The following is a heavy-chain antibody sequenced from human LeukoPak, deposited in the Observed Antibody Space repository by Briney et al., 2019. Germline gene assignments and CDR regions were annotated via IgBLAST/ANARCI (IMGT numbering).Heavy chain of an antibody. Sequence: GASGKVSCKASGGTFSSYAISWVRQAPGQGLEWMGGIIAIFGTANYAQKFQGRVTITTDESTTTAYMELSSLRSKDTAVYYCASHYSNYGALYYYYYMDVWGKGTTVTVSS. J-gene: IGHJ6*03. CDR3: ASHYSNYGALYYYYYMDV. CDR2: IIAIFGTA. CDR1: GGTFSSYA. V-gene: IGHV1-69*05. D-gene: IGHD4-11*01.